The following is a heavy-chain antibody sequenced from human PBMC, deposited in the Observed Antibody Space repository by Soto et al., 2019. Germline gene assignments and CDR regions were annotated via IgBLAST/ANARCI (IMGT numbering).Heavy chain of an antibody. CDR3: VKDGTVDGYVGAFDI. Sequence: GSRKLCCAAAGFTFDDHTLHWVRQAPGKGLEWVSLISWDGGSAYYADSVKGRFTISRDNIKDSLYLQMNSLRTDDTALYYCVKDGTVDGYVGAFDIWGQGTMVTVSS. J-gene: IGHJ3*02. CDR2: ISWDGGSA. V-gene: IGHV3-43*01. CDR1: GFTFDDHT. D-gene: IGHD5-18*01.